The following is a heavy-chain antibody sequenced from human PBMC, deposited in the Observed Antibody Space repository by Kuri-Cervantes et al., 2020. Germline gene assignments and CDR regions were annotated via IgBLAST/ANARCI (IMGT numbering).Heavy chain of an antibody. V-gene: IGHV3-23*01. Sequence: GESLKISCAASRFTLSTYALSWVRQPPGKGLGWVSIITGGGGGTYYADPVKGRFTLSRDNAMIKVLLQMNSLGVEGAAVYYCARDPGGPYCSSTSCYGGDYYGMDVWGQGTTVTSP. J-gene: IGHJ6*02. CDR1: RFTLSTYA. D-gene: IGHD2-2*01. CDR3: ARDPGGPYCSSTSCYGGDYYGMDV. CDR2: ITGGGGGT.